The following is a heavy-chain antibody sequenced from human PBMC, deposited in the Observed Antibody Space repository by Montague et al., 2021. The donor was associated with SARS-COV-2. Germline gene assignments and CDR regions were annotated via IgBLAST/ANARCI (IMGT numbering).Heavy chain of an antibody. Sequence: SLRLSCAASGFTFSSCAMHWVRQAPGKGLEWVAVISYDGSNKYYADSVKGRFTISRDNSKNTLYLQMNSLRAEDTAVYYCASAWSGMAAAYYYYGMDVWGQGTTVTVSS. J-gene: IGHJ6*02. CDR1: GFTFSSCA. CDR3: ASAWSGMAAAYYYYGMDV. V-gene: IGHV3-30*04. D-gene: IGHD6-13*01. CDR2: ISYDGSNK.